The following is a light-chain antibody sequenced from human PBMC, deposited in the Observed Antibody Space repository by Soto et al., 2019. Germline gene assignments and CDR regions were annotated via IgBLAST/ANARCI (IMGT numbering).Light chain of an antibody. CDR3: SSYTSSSTPYV. Sequence: QSVLTQPASVSVSPGQSITISGTGTSSDVGGYNYVSWYQQHPGKAPKLMIYEVSNRPSGVSNRFSGSKSGNTASLTISGLQAEDEADYYCSSYTSSSTPYVFGTGTKVTVL. CDR1: SSDVGGYNY. J-gene: IGLJ1*01. V-gene: IGLV2-14*01. CDR2: EVS.